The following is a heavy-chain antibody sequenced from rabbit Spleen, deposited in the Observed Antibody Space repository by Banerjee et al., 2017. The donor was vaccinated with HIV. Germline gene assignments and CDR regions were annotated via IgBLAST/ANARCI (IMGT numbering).Heavy chain of an antibody. CDR2: IYGGSY. J-gene: IGHJ3*01. V-gene: IGHV1S40*01. CDR3: ARDPYVVYGDVDL. Sequence: QSLEESGGDLVKPGASLTLTCTASGFSVSSSYYMCWVRHAPGKGLEWVACIYGGSYKYASWAKGLFTISKTSSTTVTLQMTSLTAADTATYFCARDPYVVYGDVDLWGQGTLVTVS. D-gene: IGHD2-1*01. CDR1: GFSVSSSYY.